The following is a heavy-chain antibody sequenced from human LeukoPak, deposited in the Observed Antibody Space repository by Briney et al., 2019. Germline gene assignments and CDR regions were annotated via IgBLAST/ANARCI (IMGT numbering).Heavy chain of an antibody. V-gene: IGHV3-7*01. CDR1: GFSFSSYS. Sequence: GGSLRLSCAASGFSFSSYSMNWVRQAPGKGLEWVANIKQDGSEKYYVDSVKGRFTISRDNAKNSLYLQMNSLRAEDTAVYYCARGGGATDYWGQGTLVTASS. CDR3: ARGGGATDY. CDR2: IKQDGSEK. J-gene: IGHJ4*02. D-gene: IGHD1-26*01.